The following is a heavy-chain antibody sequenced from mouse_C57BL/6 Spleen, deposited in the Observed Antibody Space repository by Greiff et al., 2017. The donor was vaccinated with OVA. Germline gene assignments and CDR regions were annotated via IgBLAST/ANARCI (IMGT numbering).Heavy chain of an antibody. V-gene: IGHV1-61*01. CDR2: IYPSDSET. Sequence: VQLQQPGTELVRPGSSVKLSCKASGYTFTSYWMDWVKQRPGQGLEWIGNIYPSDSETHYNQKFKDKATLTVDESSSTAYMQLSSLTSEDSAVYYCARPITTGAMDYWGQGTSVTVSS. J-gene: IGHJ4*01. CDR1: GYTFTSYW. CDR3: ARPITTGAMDY. D-gene: IGHD1-2*01.